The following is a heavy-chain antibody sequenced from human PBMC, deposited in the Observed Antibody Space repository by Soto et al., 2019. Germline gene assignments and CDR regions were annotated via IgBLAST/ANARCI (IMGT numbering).Heavy chain of an antibody. V-gene: IGHV4-59*01. CDR3: ARVRAIAAAGTGVWFDP. D-gene: IGHD6-13*01. CDR1: GGSISSYY. J-gene: IGHJ5*02. CDR2: IYYSGST. Sequence: QVQLQESGPGLVKPSETLSLTCTVSGGSISSYYWSWIRQPPGKGLEWIGYIYYSGSTNYNPSLKSRVTISVDTSKNQFSLKLSSVTAADTAVYYCARVRAIAAAGTGVWFDPWGQGTLVTVSS.